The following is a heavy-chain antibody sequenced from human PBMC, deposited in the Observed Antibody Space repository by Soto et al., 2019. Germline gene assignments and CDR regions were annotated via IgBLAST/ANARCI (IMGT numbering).Heavy chain of an antibody. CDR3: ARTPYDTAYFDL. V-gene: IGHV3-21*01. CDR2: ISSSSSYI. J-gene: IGHJ2*01. Sequence: EVQLVESGGGLVKPGGSLRLSCAASGFTFSSYSMNWVRQAPGKGLEWVSSISSSSSYIYYADSVKGRFTISRDNAKNSLYQQMNSLRAEDTAVYYCARTPYDTAYFDLWGRGTLVTVSS. D-gene: IGHD3-9*01. CDR1: GFTFSSYS.